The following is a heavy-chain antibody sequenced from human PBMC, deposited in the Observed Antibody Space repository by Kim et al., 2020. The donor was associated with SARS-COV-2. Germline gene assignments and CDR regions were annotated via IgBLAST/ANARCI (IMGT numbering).Heavy chain of an antibody. Sequence: GGSLRLSCAASGFTFSSYWMSWVRQAPGQGLEWVANIKQDGSEKYYVDSVKGRFTISRDNAKHSLYLQMNSLRAEDKAVYYCARDGVAAAGNYYYYGMDVWGQGTTVTVSS. CDR1: GFTFSSYW. D-gene: IGHD6-13*01. CDR2: IKQDGSEK. V-gene: IGHV3-7*03. J-gene: IGHJ6*02. CDR3: ARDGVAAAGNYYYYGMDV.